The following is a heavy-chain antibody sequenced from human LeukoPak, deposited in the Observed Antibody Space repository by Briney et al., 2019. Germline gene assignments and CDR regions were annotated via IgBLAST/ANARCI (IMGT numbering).Heavy chain of an antibody. CDR2: ISGSGGST. Sequence: GGSLRLSCAASGFTFSSYAMSWVRQAPGKGLEWVSAISGSGGSTYYADSVKGRFTISRDNSKNTLYLQMNSLRAEDTAVHYCARDYYGSGSYYNEWGQGTLVTVSS. D-gene: IGHD3-10*01. CDR3: ARDYYGSGSYYNE. J-gene: IGHJ4*02. V-gene: IGHV3-23*01. CDR1: GFTFSSYA.